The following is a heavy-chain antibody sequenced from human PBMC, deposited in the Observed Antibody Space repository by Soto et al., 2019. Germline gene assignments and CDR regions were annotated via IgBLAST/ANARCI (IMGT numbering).Heavy chain of an antibody. J-gene: IGHJ4*02. CDR2: IHHSGST. CDR1: GLSLSSGDW. D-gene: IGHD6-13*01. CDR3: ARDQGSHPGD. Sequence: QVQLQESGPGLVRPSGTVSLTCAVSGLSLSSGDWWCWVRQPPGQELEWIGGIHHSGSTNYNPSLKSRVTMSVAPATDLVSLTLSSVTAADTAFYYCARDQGSHPGDWGQGTLVSVSS. V-gene: IGHV4-4*02.